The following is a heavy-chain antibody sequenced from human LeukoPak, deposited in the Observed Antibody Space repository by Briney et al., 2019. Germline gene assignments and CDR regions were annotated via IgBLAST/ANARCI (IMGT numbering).Heavy chain of an antibody. CDR2: INPNSGGT. Sequence: GASVQVSCKASGYTFTGYYMHWVRQAPGKGLEWMGWINPNSGGTNYAQKFQGRVTMTRDTSISTAYMELSRLRSDDTAVYYCASGITMVRGANGDYWGQGTLVTVSS. CDR3: ASGITMVRGANGDY. J-gene: IGHJ4*02. V-gene: IGHV1-2*02. D-gene: IGHD3-10*01. CDR1: GYTFTGYY.